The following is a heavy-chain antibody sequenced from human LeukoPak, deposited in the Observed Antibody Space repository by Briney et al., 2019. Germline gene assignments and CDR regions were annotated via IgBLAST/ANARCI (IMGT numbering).Heavy chain of an antibody. J-gene: IGHJ6*03. CDR1: GYSISSGYY. Sequence: PSETLSLTCTVSGYSISSGYYWSWIRQPPGKGLEWIGYIYYSGSTNYNPSLKSRVTISVDTSKNQFSLKLSSVTAADTAVYYCARVVPAARYYMDVWGKGTTVTVSS. D-gene: IGHD2-2*01. CDR3: ARVVPAARYYMDV. V-gene: IGHV4-61*01. CDR2: IYYSGST.